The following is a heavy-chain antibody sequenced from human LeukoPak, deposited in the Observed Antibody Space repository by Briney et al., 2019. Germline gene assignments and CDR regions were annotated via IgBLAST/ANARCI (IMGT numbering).Heavy chain of an antibody. J-gene: IGHJ4*02. Sequence: AGGSLRLSCAASGFTFSSYGMRWVRQAPGKGLEWVANIKQDGSEKYYVDSVKGRFTISRDNEKNLPYLQMNSIIAEATALYYCARSSVGAYDYCGQGPLTPVSS. CDR2: IKQDGSEK. V-gene: IGHV3-7*01. D-gene: IGHD1-26*01. CDR1: GFTFSSYG. CDR3: ARSSVGAYDY.